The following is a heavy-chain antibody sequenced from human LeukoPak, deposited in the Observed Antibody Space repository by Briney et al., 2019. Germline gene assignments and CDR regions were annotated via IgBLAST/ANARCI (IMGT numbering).Heavy chain of an antibody. CDR1: GSTFSSSS. Sequence: PGGSLRLSCAASGSTFSSSSISWVRQAPGKGLEWVSAITDAVGSTHYADSVKGRFTISSDNSKNMVYLQMNSLRPEDMAVYYCAKEIFSGLLYIDYWGQGTLVTVSS. J-gene: IGHJ4*02. CDR3: AKEIFSGLLYIDY. V-gene: IGHV3-23*01. D-gene: IGHD5-12*01. CDR2: ITDAVGST.